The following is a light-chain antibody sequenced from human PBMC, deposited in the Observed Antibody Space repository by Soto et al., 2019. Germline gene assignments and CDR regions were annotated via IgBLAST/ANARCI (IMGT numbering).Light chain of an antibody. J-gene: IGKJ4*01. CDR3: QQYDNWPLT. V-gene: IGKV3-15*01. Sequence: EVVLTLSPVTLSVSPGEIATLSCRASQSVSSNLAWYQQRPGQAPRLLMYAASTPATGIPARFSGSGSGTEFSLTISGLQSEDFVVYFCQQYDNWPLTFGGGTKVDIK. CDR1: QSVSSN. CDR2: AAS.